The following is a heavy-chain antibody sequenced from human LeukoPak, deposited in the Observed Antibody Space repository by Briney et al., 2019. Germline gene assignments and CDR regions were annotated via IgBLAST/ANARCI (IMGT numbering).Heavy chain of an antibody. Sequence: PGGSLRLSCAASGFTFDDYTMHWVRQAPGKGLEWVSLISWDGGSTYYADSVKGRFTISRDNAKNTLYLQMNSLRAEDTAVYYCARDHSSAIDYWGQGTPVTVSS. D-gene: IGHD6-19*01. J-gene: IGHJ4*02. CDR1: GFTFDDYT. CDR3: ARDHSSAIDY. V-gene: IGHV3-43*01. CDR2: ISWDGGST.